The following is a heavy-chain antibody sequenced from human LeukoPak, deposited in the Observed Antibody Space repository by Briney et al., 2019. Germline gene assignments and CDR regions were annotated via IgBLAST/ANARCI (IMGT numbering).Heavy chain of an antibody. J-gene: IGHJ4*02. CDR1: GGSISSDSYY. CDR3: ARLTGGSYPRYFDF. CDR2: TYYSGST. Sequence: PSETLSLTCTVSGGSISSDSYYWGWIRQPPGKGLEWIGNTYYSGSTYYNPSLKSRVTISVDTSKNQFSLKLNSVTAADTAVYYCARLTGGSYPRYFDFWGQGTLVTVSS. D-gene: IGHD1-26*01. V-gene: IGHV4-39*01.